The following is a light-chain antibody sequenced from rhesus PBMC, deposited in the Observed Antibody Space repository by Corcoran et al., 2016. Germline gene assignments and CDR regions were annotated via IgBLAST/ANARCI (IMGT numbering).Light chain of an antibody. J-gene: IGKJ3*01. CDR2: MAS. CDR3: QQYNTAPFT. V-gene: IGKV1-21*01. Sequence: DIQMTQSPSSLSASVGDRVTITCRASQGISNWYVWSQQKPGKAPKLMIYMASSLRSGVPSRFSGRGAGTDCTLTISSLQPEDFATYYCQQYNTAPFTFGPGTKLHI. CDR1: QGISNW.